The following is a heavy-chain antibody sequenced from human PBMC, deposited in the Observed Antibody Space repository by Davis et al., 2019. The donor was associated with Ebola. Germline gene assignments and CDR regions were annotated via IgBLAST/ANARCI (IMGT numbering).Heavy chain of an antibody. CDR2: IYYSGST. Sequence: SETLSLTCTVSGGSISSGGYYWSWIRQHPGKGLEWIGYIYYSGSTYYNPSLKSRVTISVDTSKNQFSLKLSSVTAADTAVYYCARDDYGGKNAFDIWGQGTMVTVSS. CDR3: ARDDYGGKNAFDI. CDR1: GGSISSGGYY. V-gene: IGHV4-31*03. J-gene: IGHJ3*02. D-gene: IGHD4-23*01.